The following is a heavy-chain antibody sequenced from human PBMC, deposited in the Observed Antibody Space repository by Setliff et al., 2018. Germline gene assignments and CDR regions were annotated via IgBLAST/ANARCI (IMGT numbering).Heavy chain of an antibody. V-gene: IGHV4-39*01. J-gene: IGHJ5*02. CDR3: ATPYYYDSSGYYH. Sequence: ASETLSLTCTVSGGSISSSSYYWGWIRQPPGKGLEWIGSIYYSGSTYYNPSLKSRVTISVDTSKNQFSLKLSSVAAADTAVYYCATPYYYDSSGYYHWGQGTLVTVS. CDR2: IYYSGST. CDR1: GGSISSSSYY. D-gene: IGHD3-22*01.